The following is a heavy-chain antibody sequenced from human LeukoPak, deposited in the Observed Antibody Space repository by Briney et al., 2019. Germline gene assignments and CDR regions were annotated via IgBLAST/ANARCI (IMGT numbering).Heavy chain of an antibody. V-gene: IGHV4-39*07. J-gene: IGHJ4*02. D-gene: IGHD1-26*01. CDR2: IYYSGST. CDR1: GGSISSSSYY. Sequence: SETLSLTCTVSGGSISSSSYYWGWIRQPPGKGLEWIGSIYYSGSTYYNPSLKSRVTISVDTSKNQFSLKLSSVAAADTAVYYCARDIGGSYVEVGATYWGQGTLVTVSS. CDR3: ARDIGGSYVEVGATY.